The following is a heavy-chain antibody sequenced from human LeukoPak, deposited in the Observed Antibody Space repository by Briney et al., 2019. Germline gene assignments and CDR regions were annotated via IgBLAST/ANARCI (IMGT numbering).Heavy chain of an antibody. CDR2: IYYSGST. J-gene: IGHJ5*02. D-gene: IGHD3-10*01. Sequence: PSETLSLTCSVSGGSISSGDYYWSWIRQPPGKGLEWIGHIYYSGSTHHNPSLKSRVTISVDTSKNQFSLKLSSVTATDTAVYYCARSLLSAGSGSYGFDPWGQGTLVTASS. CDR3: ARSLLSAGSGSYGFDP. V-gene: IGHV4-30-4*02. CDR1: GGSISSGDYY.